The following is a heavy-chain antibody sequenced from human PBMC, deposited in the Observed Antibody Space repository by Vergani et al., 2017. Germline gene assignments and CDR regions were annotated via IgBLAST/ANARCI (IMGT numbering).Heavy chain of an antibody. CDR2: IRYDGSNK. Sequence: QVQLVESGGGVVQPGGSLRLSCAASGFTFSSYGMHWVRQAPGKGLEWVAFIRYDGSNKYYADSVKGRFTISRDNSKNTLYLQMNSLRAEDTAVYYCANGDLGYCSSTSCHYWGQGTLVIVSA. CDR3: ANGDLGYCSSTSCHY. V-gene: IGHV3-30*02. CDR1: GFTFSSYG. J-gene: IGHJ4*02. D-gene: IGHD2-2*01.